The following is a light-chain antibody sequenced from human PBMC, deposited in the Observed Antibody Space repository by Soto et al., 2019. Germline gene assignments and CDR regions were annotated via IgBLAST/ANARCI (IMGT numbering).Light chain of an antibody. V-gene: IGLV2-23*02. Sequence: QSALTQPASVSGSPGQSITISCTGTSSDVGGYNYVSWYQQHPGKAPKLMIYEVAQRPSGVSDRFSGSKSGSTASLTISGLQAEDEAHYFCCSYAGSTTFWVFGGGTKLTVL. J-gene: IGLJ3*02. CDR3: CSYAGSTTFWV. CDR2: EVA. CDR1: SSDVGGYNY.